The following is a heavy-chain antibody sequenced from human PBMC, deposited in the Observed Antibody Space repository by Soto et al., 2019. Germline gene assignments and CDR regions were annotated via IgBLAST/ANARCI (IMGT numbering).Heavy chain of an antibody. J-gene: IGHJ4*02. V-gene: IGHV3-30*18. D-gene: IGHD5-18*01. CDR2: ISYDGSNK. Sequence: PGGSLRLSCVASGFTFSSYGMHWVRQAPGKGLEWVAVISYDGSNKYYADSVKGRFTISRDNSKNTLYLQMNSLRAEDTAVYYCAKELPYSYGSLDYWGQGTLVTVSS. CDR1: GFTFSSYG. CDR3: AKELPYSYGSLDY.